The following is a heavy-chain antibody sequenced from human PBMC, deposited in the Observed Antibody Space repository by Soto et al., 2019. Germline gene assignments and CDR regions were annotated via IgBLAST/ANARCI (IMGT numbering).Heavy chain of an antibody. Sequence: PGGSLRLSCAASGFTFSSYGMHWVRQAPGKGLEWVAVIWYDGSNKYYADSVKGRFTISRDNSKNTLYLQMNSLRAEDTAVYYCARDKHYYDSSGSTLDYWGQGTLVTVSS. V-gene: IGHV3-33*01. J-gene: IGHJ4*02. CDR2: IWYDGSNK. CDR3: ARDKHYYDSSGSTLDY. D-gene: IGHD3-22*01. CDR1: GFTFSSYG.